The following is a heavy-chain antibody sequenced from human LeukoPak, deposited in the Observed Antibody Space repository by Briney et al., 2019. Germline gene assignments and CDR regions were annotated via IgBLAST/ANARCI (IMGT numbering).Heavy chain of an antibody. V-gene: IGHV4-39*07. CDR2: IYYSGST. Sequence: SETLSLTCTVSGGSISSSSYYWGWIRQPPGKGLEWIGSIYYSGSTYYNPSLKSRVTISVDTSKNQFSLKLSSVTAADTAVYYCARVYYYDSSGYPIDAFDIWGQGAMVTVSS. J-gene: IGHJ3*02. CDR3: ARVYYYDSSGYPIDAFDI. D-gene: IGHD3-22*01. CDR1: GGSISSSSYY.